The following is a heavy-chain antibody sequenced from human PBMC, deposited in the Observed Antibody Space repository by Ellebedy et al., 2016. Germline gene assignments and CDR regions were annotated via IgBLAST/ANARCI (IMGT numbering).Heavy chain of an antibody. Sequence: GSLRLXXAVYGGSFSGYYWSWIRQPPGKGLEWIGEINHSGSTNYNPSLKSRVTISVDTSKNQFSLKLSSVTAADTAVYYCARGRSGYYYGSGSYWRYWGQGTLVTVSS. CDR2: INHSGST. V-gene: IGHV4-34*01. CDR3: ARGRSGYYYGSGSYWRY. CDR1: GGSFSGYY. D-gene: IGHD3-10*01. J-gene: IGHJ4*02.